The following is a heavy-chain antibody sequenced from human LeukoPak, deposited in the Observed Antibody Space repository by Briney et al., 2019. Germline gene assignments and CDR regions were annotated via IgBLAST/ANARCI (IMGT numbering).Heavy chain of an antibody. V-gene: IGHV1-69*04. Sequence: ASVKVSCKASGGTFSSYAISWVRQAPGQGLEWMGRIIPILGIANYAQKFQGRVTITADKSTSTAYMELRSLRSDDTAVYYCARGEGELQPFDYWGQGTLVTVSS. CDR2: IIPILGIA. D-gene: IGHD1-7*01. CDR1: GGTFSSYA. J-gene: IGHJ4*02. CDR3: ARGEGELQPFDY.